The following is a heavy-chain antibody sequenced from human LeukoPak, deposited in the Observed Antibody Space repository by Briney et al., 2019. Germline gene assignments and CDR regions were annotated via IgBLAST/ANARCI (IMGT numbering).Heavy chain of an antibody. V-gene: IGHV3-73*01. CDR2: IRSKANSYAT. J-gene: IGHJ6*04. D-gene: IGHD4-23*01. CDR1: GFTFSGSA. Sequence: PGGSLRLSCAASGFTFSGSAMHWVRQASGKRLEWVGRIRSKANSYATAYAASVKGRFTISRDDSKNTAYLQMNSLKTEDTAVYYCTRPRGNLDVWGKGTTVTVSS. CDR3: TRPRGNLDV.